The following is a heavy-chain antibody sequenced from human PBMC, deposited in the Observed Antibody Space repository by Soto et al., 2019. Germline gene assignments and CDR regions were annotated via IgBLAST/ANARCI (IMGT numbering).Heavy chain of an antibody. CDR1: GFVFSTYS. CDR2: ITASGGTT. D-gene: IGHD1-7*01. V-gene: IGHV3-23*01. CDR3: AKCLQAYWNYDAHHV. J-gene: IGHJ3*01. Sequence: GGSLRLSCAASGFVFSTYSITFFRHSPWKGLEWVAHITASGGTTYYADSVKGRFTISRDTSRNTLYLQMNSLRAEDSALYYCAKCLQAYWNYDAHHVWGQGTMVTVSS.